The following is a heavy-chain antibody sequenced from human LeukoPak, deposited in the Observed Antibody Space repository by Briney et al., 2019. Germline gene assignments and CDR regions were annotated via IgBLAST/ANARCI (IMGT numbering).Heavy chain of an antibody. Sequence: PSETLSLTCAVYGGSFSGYYWSWIRQPPGKGLEWIGEINHSGSTNYNPSLKSRVTISVDTSKNQFSLKLSSVTAADTAVYYCASLDEYYFDYWGQGTLVTVSS. CDR1: GGSFSGYY. V-gene: IGHV4-34*01. CDR3: ASLDEYYFDY. CDR2: INHSGST. J-gene: IGHJ4*02.